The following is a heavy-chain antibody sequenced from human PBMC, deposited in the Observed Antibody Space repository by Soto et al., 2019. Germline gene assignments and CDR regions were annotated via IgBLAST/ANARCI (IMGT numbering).Heavy chain of an antibody. Sequence: GGSLRISCATSVFTFSIHWMHWVRQAPGKGLVWVSHIGPDGSSTRDADSVQGRFTISRDNARNTLYLQMNSLRDEDTAVYYCARDNNWSYDYWGQGIMVTVSS. D-gene: IGHD1-1*01. CDR2: IGPDGSST. V-gene: IGHV3-74*01. J-gene: IGHJ4*02. CDR1: VFTFSIHW. CDR3: ARDNNWSYDY.